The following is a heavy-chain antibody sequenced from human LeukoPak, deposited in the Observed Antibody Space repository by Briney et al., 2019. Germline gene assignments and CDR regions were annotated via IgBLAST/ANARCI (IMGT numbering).Heavy chain of an antibody. CDR3: ARRICRGGSCYSIDY. J-gene: IGHJ4*02. D-gene: IGHD2-15*01. Sequence: SETLSLTCAVCGGSFSGYYWSWIRQPPGKGLEWIGEINHSGSTNYNPSLKSRVTISVDTFKNQFSLKLSSVTAADTAVYYCARRICRGGSCYSIDYWGQGTLVTVSS. V-gene: IGHV4-34*01. CDR1: GGSFSGYY. CDR2: INHSGST.